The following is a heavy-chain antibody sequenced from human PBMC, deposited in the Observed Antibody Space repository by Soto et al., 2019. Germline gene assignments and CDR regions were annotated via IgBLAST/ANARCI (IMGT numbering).Heavy chain of an antibody. Sequence: SVKVSCKASGGTFSSYAISWVRQAPGQGLEWMGGIIPIFGTANYAQKFQGRVTITADESTSTAYMELSSLRSEDTAVYYCAREKLSVDTAMVTTTAHYYYGMDVWGQGTTVTVSS. D-gene: IGHD5-18*01. CDR2: IIPIFGTA. J-gene: IGHJ6*02. CDR1: GGTFSSYA. CDR3: AREKLSVDTAMVTTTAHYYYGMDV. V-gene: IGHV1-69*13.